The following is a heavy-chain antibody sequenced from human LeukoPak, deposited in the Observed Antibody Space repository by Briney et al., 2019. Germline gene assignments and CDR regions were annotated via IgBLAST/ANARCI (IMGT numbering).Heavy chain of an antibody. D-gene: IGHD6-6*01. Sequence: VKVSCKVSGYTLTELSMHWVRQAPGKGRGGMGGFDPEDGETIYAQKFQGRVTITEDTATDTAYMELTSLRSEDTAVYYCATNGWPAARFDYWGQGTLVTVSS. CDR3: ATNGWPAARFDY. V-gene: IGHV1-24*01. CDR1: GYTLTELS. J-gene: IGHJ4*02. CDR2: FDPEDGET.